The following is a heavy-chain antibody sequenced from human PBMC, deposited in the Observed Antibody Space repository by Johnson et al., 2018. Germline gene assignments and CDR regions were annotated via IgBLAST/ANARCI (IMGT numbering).Heavy chain of an antibody. J-gene: IGHJ3*02. Sequence: QVQLQESGPGLVKPSETLSLTCGVSGASISSSNWWSWVRQSPGKGLEWIGEVYHSGSTNYNPSLQSRVTISVDESKNQFSLKLKSVTAADTGVYYCARDNEFQFDSRGSVGLALDSWGQGTMVFVSS. CDR2: VYHSGST. D-gene: IGHD3-9*01. V-gene: IGHV4-4*02. CDR3: ARDNEFQFDSRGSVGLALDS. CDR1: GASISSSNW.